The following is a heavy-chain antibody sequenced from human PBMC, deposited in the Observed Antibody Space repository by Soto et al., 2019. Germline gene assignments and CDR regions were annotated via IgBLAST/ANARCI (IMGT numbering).Heavy chain of an antibody. CDR3: ARRAYSSGWNDAFDI. CDR1: GYSFTSYW. CDR2: IYPGDSDT. V-gene: IGHV5-51*01. J-gene: IGHJ3*02. Sequence: PGESLKISGKGSGYSFTSYWIGWVRQMPGKGLEWMGIIYPGDSDTRYSPSFQGQVTISADKSISTAYLQWSSLKASDTAMYYCARRAYSSGWNDAFDIWGQGTMVTVSS. D-gene: IGHD6-19*01.